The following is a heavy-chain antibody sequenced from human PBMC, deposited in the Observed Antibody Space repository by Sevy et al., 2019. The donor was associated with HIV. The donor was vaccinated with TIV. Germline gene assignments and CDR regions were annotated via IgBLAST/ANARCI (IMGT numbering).Heavy chain of an antibody. Sequence: SETLSLTCAVFGESFVGHYWTWIRQPPGKGLEWIAEINHSATSNYNPSLKSRVTISVDTSNNQFSLRLSSVTAADTAVYYCAKTSTVTTSALDSWGQGTLVTVSS. D-gene: IGHD4-17*01. CDR3: AKTSTVTTSALDS. CDR2: INHSATS. CDR1: GESFVGHY. J-gene: IGHJ4*02. V-gene: IGHV4-34*01.